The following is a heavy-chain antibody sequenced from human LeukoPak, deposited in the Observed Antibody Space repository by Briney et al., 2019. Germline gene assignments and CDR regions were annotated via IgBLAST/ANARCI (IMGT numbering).Heavy chain of an antibody. CDR1: GFTFSSYS. CDR3: ARDGGAMIVRHAFDI. V-gene: IGHV3-21*01. CDR2: ISSSSSYI. D-gene: IGHD3-22*01. J-gene: IGHJ3*02. Sequence: GGSLRLSCAASGFTFSSYSMNWVRQAPGKGLEWVSSISSSSSYIYYADSVKGRFTISRDNAKNSLYLQMNSLRAEDTAVYYCARDGGAMIVRHAFDIWGQGTMVTVSS.